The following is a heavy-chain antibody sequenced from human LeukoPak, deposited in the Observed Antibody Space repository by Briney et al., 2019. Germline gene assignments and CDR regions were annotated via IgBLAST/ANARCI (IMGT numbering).Heavy chain of an antibody. D-gene: IGHD5-18*01. CDR3: AKDFLPMVMVDWFDY. J-gene: IGHJ4*02. V-gene: IGHV3-30*18. CDR1: GFTFSSYG. Sequence: PGGSLRLSCAASGFTFSSYGMHWVRQAPGKGLEWVAVISYDGSNKYYADSVKGRFTISRDNSKNTPYLQMNSLRAEDTAVYYCAKDFLPMVMVDWFDYWGQGTLVTVSS. CDR2: ISYDGSNK.